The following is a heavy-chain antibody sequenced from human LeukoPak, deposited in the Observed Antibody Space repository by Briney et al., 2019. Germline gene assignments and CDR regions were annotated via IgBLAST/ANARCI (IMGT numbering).Heavy chain of an antibody. CDR1: GFTLSDYA. Sequence: GGSLRLSCEASGFTLSDYAMHWVRQAPGKGLEWVSIISRDGSDKNYADSVKGRFTIPRDNSKNTLYLQTSSLRAEDTAVYYCAKGYHIYSYVVSFGHHWGQGTLVTVSS. CDR2: ISRDGSDK. D-gene: IGHD5-18*01. J-gene: IGHJ5*02. V-gene: IGHV3-30*18. CDR3: AKGYHIYSYVVSFGHH.